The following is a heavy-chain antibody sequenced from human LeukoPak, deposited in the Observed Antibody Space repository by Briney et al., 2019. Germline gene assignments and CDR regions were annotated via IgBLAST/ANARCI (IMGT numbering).Heavy chain of an antibody. D-gene: IGHD5-18*01. Sequence: ETLSLTCTVSGGSISSYYWSWIRQPPGKGLEWIGYIYYSGSTNYNPSLKSRVTISVDTSKNQFSLKLSSVTAADTAVYYCARGYPPADWGQGTLVTVSS. CDR3: ARGYPPAD. V-gene: IGHV4-59*01. J-gene: IGHJ1*01. CDR2: IYYSGST. CDR1: GGSISSYY.